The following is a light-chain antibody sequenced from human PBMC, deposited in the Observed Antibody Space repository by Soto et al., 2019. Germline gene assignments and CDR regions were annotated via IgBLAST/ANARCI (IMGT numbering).Light chain of an antibody. J-gene: IGKJ1*01. CDR2: KAS. CDR1: QSISSW. CDR3: QQYSSYST. Sequence: DIQMTQSPSTLSASVGDRVTITCRASQSISSWLAWYQQKPGKAPKLLIYKASSLESGVPSRFSDSGSGTEFPLTISSLQHDDFATYYCQQYSSYSTFGQGTKVEIK. V-gene: IGKV1-5*03.